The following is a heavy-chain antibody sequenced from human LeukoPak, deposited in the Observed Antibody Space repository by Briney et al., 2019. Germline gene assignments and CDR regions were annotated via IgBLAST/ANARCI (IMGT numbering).Heavy chain of an antibody. J-gene: IGHJ4*02. CDR2: INHSGST. CDR3: ARAGYSSSSDREFDY. V-gene: IGHV4-34*01. D-gene: IGHD6-6*01. Sequence: SETLSLTCAVYGRSFSGYYWSWIRQPPGKGLEWIGEINHSGSTNYNPSLKSRVTISVDTSKNQFSLKLSSVTAADTAVYYCARAGYSSSSDREFDYWGQGTLVTVSS. CDR1: GRSFSGYY.